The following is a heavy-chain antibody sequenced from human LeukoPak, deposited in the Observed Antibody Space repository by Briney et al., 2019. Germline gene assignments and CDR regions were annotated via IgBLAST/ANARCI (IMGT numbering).Heavy chain of an antibody. CDR1: GGSISSGGYY. D-gene: IGHD4-17*01. Sequence: SQTLSLTCTVSGGSISSGGYYWSWIRQPPGEGLEWIGYIYYSGSTYYHPSLKSRVTISLDTSKNQFSLKLSSVTAADTAVYYCARVTTVTTSFHFDYWGQGTLVTVPS. V-gene: IGHV4-30-4*01. J-gene: IGHJ4*02. CDR2: IYYSGST. CDR3: ARVTTVTTSFHFDY.